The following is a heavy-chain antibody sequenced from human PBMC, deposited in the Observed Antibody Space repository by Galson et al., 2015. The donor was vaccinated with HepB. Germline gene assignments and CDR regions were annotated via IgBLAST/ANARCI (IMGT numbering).Heavy chain of an antibody. CDR1: GFTFSSYA. V-gene: IGHV3-30-3*01. J-gene: IGHJ6*03. CDR3: ASRAARVRWGYYYMDV. Sequence: SLRLSCAASGFTFSSYAMHWVRQAPGKGLEWVAVISYDGSNKYYADSVKGRFTISRDNSKNTLYLQMNSLRAEDTAVYYCASRAARVRWGYYYMDVWGKGTTVTVSS. CDR2: ISYDGSNK. D-gene: IGHD6-6*01.